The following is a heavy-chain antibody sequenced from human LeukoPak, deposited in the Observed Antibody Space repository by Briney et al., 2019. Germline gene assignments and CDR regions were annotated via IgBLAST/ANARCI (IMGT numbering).Heavy chain of an antibody. CDR1: GYSISSGYY. CDR2: VHHSGST. D-gene: IGHD1-1*01. V-gene: IGHV4-38-2*01. J-gene: IGHJ4*02. Sequence: SETLSLTCAVSGYSISSGYYWGWIRQPPGKGLEWIGIVHHSGSTFYNPSLKSRVTISADTFKNQFSLNLSSVTAADTAVYYCARGPPYMTAWSRVDYWGQGTLVTVSS. CDR3: ARGPPYMTAWSRVDY.